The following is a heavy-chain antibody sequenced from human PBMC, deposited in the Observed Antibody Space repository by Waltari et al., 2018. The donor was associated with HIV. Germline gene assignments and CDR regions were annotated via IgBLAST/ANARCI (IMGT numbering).Heavy chain of an antibody. CDR3: ARLRGESGDHKNYYYYGMDV. J-gene: IGHJ6*02. D-gene: IGHD2-21*02. Sequence: QVQLVPAGAEGHKPGSAVKVYCEAYGGTVRIAISWVRQAPGQGLEWMGLIIPMYGTPTDAQKFKGRVTITADENTRTAYMELRGLRSEDTAVYDCARLRGESGDHKNYYYYGMDVWGQGATVTVS. CDR2: IIPMYGTP. CDR1: GGTVRIA. V-gene: IGHV1-69*01.